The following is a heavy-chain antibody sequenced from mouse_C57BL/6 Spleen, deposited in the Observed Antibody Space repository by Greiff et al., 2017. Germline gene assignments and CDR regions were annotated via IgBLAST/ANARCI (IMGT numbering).Heavy chain of an antibody. V-gene: IGHV1-72*01. CDR3: ARGGLTGPFAY. CDR2: IAPNSGGT. J-gene: IGHJ3*01. D-gene: IGHD4-1*01. CDR1: GYTFTSYW. Sequence: QVQLQQPGAELVKPGASVKLSCKASGYTFTSYWMHWVKQRPGRGLEWIGRIAPNSGGTKYNEKFKSKATRTVDKPSSTAYMQLSSLTSEDSAVYYCARGGLTGPFAYWGQGTLVTVSA.